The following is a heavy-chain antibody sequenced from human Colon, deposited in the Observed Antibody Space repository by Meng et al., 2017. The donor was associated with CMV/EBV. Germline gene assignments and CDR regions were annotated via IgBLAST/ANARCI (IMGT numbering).Heavy chain of an antibody. CDR3: ARGPGTYSSGWPPGP. Sequence: GESLKISCAASGFTFSNSDMNWVRQAPGKGLEWVSGVSWNGSRTHYADSVKGRFIISRDNSRNFLYQQMNSLRPEDMAVYYCARGPGTYSSGWPPGPWGQGTLVTVSS. J-gene: IGHJ5*02. D-gene: IGHD6-19*01. V-gene: IGHV3-19*01. CDR1: GFTFSNSD. CDR2: VSWNGSRT.